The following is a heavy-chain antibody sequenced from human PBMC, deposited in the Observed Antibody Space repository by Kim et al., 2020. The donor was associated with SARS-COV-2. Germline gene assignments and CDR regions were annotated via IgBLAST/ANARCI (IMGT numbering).Heavy chain of an antibody. D-gene: IGHD6-6*01. CDR3: AREKGGSSVNWFDP. V-gene: IGHV1-2*06. Sequence: ASVKVSCKASGYTFTGYYMHWVRQAPGQGLEWMGRINPNSGGTNYAQKFQGRVTMTRDTSISTAYMELSRLRSDDTAVYYCAREKGGSSVNWFDPWGQGTLVTVSS. CDR2: INPNSGGT. CDR1: GYTFTGYY. J-gene: IGHJ5*02.